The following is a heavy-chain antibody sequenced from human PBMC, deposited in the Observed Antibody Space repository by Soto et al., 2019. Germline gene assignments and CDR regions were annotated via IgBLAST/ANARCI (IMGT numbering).Heavy chain of an antibody. CDR1: GYTFTSYG. CDR3: PRGTPVETGSY. D-gene: IGHD4-17*01. V-gene: IGHV1-18*01. J-gene: IGHJ4*02. CDR2: ISAYGGNT. Sequence: QVQLVQSGAEVKKPGASVKVSRKASGYTFTSYGINWVRQAPGQGLEWMGWISAYGGNTNHPQKLQGTVTMPTATHTSSDYLELRSLRSDATAVYYCPRGTPVETGSYWGQGTLVTLSS.